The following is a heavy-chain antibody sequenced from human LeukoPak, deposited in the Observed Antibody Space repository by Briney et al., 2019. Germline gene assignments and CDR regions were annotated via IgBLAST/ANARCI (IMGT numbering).Heavy chain of an antibody. CDR1: GFTFSSYA. Sequence: GRSLRLSCTASGFTFSSYAMHWVRQAPGKGLEWVALIWYDGSNKFYGDSVKGRFTISRDNSKNTMYLQMNSLRAEDTAVYYCAIDPGYISGGHGDHGWSFDYWGQGTLVTVSS. CDR2: IWYDGSNK. CDR3: AIDPGYISGGHGDHGWSFDY. D-gene: IGHD4-17*01. V-gene: IGHV3-33*01. J-gene: IGHJ4*02.